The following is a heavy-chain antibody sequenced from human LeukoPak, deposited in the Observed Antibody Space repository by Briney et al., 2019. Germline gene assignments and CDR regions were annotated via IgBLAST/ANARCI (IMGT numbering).Heavy chain of an antibody. CDR3: ARVIPTVVPAAITQDYMDV. V-gene: IGHV4-30-2*01. D-gene: IGHD2-2*02. J-gene: IGHJ6*03. Sequence: SQTLSLTRTVSGGSISSGGYYWSWIRQPPGKGLEWIGYIYHSGSTYYNPSLKSRVTISVDTSKNQFSLKLSSVTAADTAVYYCARVIPTVVPAAITQDYMDVWGKGTTVTVSS. CDR2: IYHSGST. CDR1: GGSISSGGYY.